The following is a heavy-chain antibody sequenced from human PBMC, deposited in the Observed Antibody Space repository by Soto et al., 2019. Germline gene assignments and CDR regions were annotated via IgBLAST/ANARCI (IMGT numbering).Heavy chain of an antibody. CDR2: TSYTGNT. CDR1: GGSITSYH. CDR3: GKVRWRAAAGTGPLNCFDP. V-gene: IGHV4-59*01. Sequence: PSETLSLTCIVSGGSITSYHWSWIRQFPGKGLEWIAYTSYTGNTNYNPSLKSRVTISMDTSKNQLSLKLTSMTAADTAVYYCGKVRWRAAAGTGPLNCFDPWGKGTLVTVSS. J-gene: IGHJ5*02. D-gene: IGHD6-13*01.